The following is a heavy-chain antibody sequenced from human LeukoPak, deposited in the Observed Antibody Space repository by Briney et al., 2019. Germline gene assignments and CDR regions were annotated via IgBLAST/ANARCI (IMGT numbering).Heavy chain of an antibody. J-gene: IGHJ4*02. CDR1: GYTFTIYG. V-gene: IGHV1-18*01. D-gene: IGHD1-26*01. Sequence: GASVKVSCKSSGYTFTIYGISWVRQAPGQGLEWMGWISAYNGNTNYAQKLQGRVTMTTDTSTSTAYMELRSLRSEDTAVYYCARDRLTRALRDEVYWGQGTLVTVSS. CDR3: ARDRLTRALRDEVY. CDR2: ISAYNGNT.